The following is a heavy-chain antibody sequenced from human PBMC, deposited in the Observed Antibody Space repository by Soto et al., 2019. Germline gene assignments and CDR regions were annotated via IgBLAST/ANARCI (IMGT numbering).Heavy chain of an antibody. V-gene: IGHV3-66*01. CDR2: MYTGGST. J-gene: IGHJ4*02. CDR3: VRDDIGVGLDH. CDR1: GFTVSDNH. D-gene: IGHD1-26*01. Sequence: GGSLRLSCVVSGFTVSDNHMSWVRQAPGKGLEWVSVMYTGGSTYYADSVKGRFTISIDNSKNTLFLQMNSLRSEDTAVYYCVRDDIGVGLDHWGLGTPVTVSS.